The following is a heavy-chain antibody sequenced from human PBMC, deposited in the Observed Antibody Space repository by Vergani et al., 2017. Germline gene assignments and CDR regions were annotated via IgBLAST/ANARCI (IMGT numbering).Heavy chain of an antibody. CDR1: GGSVSSDDYY. V-gene: IGHV4-30-4*08. Sequence: QVQLQESGPGPVKPSQTLPLTCTLSGGSVSSDDYYWIWVRQPPGKGLEWIGHIYYSGDTFYNPSLRGRVSMSVDTSKNQFSLSLNSLTAADTAVYYCAREGPYFYGMDLWGPGTTVTVSS. J-gene: IGHJ6*02. CDR2: IYYSGDT. CDR3: AREGPYFYGMDL.